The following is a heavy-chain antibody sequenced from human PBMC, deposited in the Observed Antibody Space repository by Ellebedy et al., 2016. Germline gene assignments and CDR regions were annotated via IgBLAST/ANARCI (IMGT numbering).Heavy chain of an antibody. V-gene: IGHV3-30*01. CDR3: ARELDY. J-gene: IGHJ4*02. Sequence: DSVKGRVTISRDNSKNTLYLQINSLRTEDTATYFCARELDYWGQGTLVTVSS.